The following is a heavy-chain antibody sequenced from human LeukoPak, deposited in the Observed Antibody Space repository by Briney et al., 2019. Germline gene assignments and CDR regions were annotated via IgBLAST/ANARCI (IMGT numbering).Heavy chain of an antibody. J-gene: IGHJ3*02. CDR3: VRVQADGHSDI. CDR2: IYYRGST. V-gene: IGHV4-59*01. CDR1: GGSISNYH. D-gene: IGHD5-24*01. Sequence: SETLSLACTVSGGSISNYHWSWIRQPPGKGLGWIGYIYYRGSTKYNPSLESRVTISVDMSKNQFSLKRNSVTAADTAVYYCVRVQADGHSDIWGQGTMVTVSS.